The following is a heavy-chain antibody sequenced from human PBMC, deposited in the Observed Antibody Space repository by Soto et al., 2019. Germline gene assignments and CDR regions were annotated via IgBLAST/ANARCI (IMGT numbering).Heavy chain of an antibody. CDR3: AKGGVDAPNCGGGDCYFDY. Sequence: EVQLLESGGGLVQPGGSLRLSCAASGFTFSSYAMTWVRQAPGKGLEWVSAISGSGGSTYYADSVKGRFTISRDNSKNXRXXQMNSLRAEATAVYYCAKGGVDAPNCGGGDCYFDYWGQGTLVTVSS. V-gene: IGHV3-23*01. CDR2: ISGSGGST. CDR1: GFTFSSYA. J-gene: IGHJ4*02. D-gene: IGHD2-21*02.